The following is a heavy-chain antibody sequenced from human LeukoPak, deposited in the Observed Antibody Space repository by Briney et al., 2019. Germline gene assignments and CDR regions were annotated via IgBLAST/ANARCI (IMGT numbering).Heavy chain of an antibody. D-gene: IGHD3-9*01. CDR2: INPSGGST. CDR1: GYTFTSYY. V-gene: IGHV1-46*01. CDR3: AREYYDILTGYYSDPYYYYGMDV. Sequence: ASVKVSCKASGYTFTSYYMHWVRQAPGQGLEWMGIINPSGGSTSYAQKFQGRVAMTRDTSTSTVYMELSSLRSEDTAVYYCAREYYDILTGYYSDPYYYYGMDVWGQGTPVTVSS. J-gene: IGHJ6*02.